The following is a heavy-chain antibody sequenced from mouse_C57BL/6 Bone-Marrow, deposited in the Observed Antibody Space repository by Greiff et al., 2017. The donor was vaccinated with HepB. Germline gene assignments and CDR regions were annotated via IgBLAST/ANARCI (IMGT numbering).Heavy chain of an antibody. Sequence: QVQLQQPGAELVMPGASVKLSCKASGYTFTSYWMHWVKQRPGQGLEWIGEIDPSDSYTNYNQKFKGKSTLTVDKSSSTAYMQLSSLTSEDSAVYYCAPMVRRAWFAYWGQGTLVTVSA. D-gene: IGHD2-1*01. CDR3: APMVRRAWFAY. J-gene: IGHJ3*01. CDR2: IDPSDSYT. CDR1: GYTFTSYW. V-gene: IGHV1-69*01.